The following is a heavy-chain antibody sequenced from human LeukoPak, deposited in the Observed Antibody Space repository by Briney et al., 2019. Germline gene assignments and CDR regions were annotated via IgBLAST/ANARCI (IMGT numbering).Heavy chain of an antibody. Sequence: GGSLRLSCAASGFTFSNYNMNWVRQAPGKGLEWVSSISSSSRYIYYADSVKGRFTISSDNAKNSLYLQMNSLRAEDTAVYYCARDACSTTNCYLAYWGQGTLVTVSS. CDR3: ARDACSTTNCYLAY. D-gene: IGHD2-2*01. V-gene: IGHV3-21*01. CDR1: GFTFSNYN. CDR2: ISSSSRYI. J-gene: IGHJ4*02.